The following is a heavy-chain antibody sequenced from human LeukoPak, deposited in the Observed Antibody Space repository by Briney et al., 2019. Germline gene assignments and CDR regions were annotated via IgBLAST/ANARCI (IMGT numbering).Heavy chain of an antibody. Sequence: ASVKVSCKASGYTFTSYDINWVRQATGQGLEWMGWMNPNSGNTGYAQKFQGRVTITADKSTSTAYMELSSLRSEDTAVYYCARCGYCSGGSCYRYFQHWGQGTLSPSPQ. CDR2: MNPNSGNT. J-gene: IGHJ1*01. CDR3: ARCGYCSGGSCYRYFQH. CDR1: GYTFTSYD. V-gene: IGHV1-8*01. D-gene: IGHD2-15*01.